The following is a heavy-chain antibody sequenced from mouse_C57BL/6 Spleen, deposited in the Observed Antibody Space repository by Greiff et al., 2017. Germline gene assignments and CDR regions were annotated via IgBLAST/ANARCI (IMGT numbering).Heavy chain of an antibody. D-gene: IGHD4-1*01. Sequence: EVKLEESGGDLVKPGGSLKLSCAASGFTFSSYGMSWVRQTPDKRLEWVATISSGGSYTYYPDSVKGRFTISRDNAKNTLYLQMSSLKSEDTAMYYCARQNWDDGYFDVWGTGTTVTVSS. V-gene: IGHV5-6*02. CDR1: GFTFSSYG. CDR3: ARQNWDDGYFDV. J-gene: IGHJ1*03. CDR2: ISSGGSYT.